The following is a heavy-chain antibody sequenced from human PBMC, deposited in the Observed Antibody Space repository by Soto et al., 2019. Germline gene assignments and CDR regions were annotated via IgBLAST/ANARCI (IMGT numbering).Heavy chain of an antibody. CDR1: GFTFTSSA. J-gene: IGHJ5*02. CDR3: ARMASFGTLNWFDP. Sequence: GASVKVSCKASGFTFTSSAVQWVRQARGQRLEWIXWXVXXXGXTXXXNXXQXRVTMTRDASTSTAHLELRSLTSEDTAVYYCARMASFGTLNWFDPWGQGTLVTVSS. D-gene: IGHD2-8*01. V-gene: IGHV1-58*01. CDR2: XVXXXGXT.